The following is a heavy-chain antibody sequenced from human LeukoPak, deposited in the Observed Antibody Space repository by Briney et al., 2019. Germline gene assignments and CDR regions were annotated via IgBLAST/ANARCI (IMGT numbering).Heavy chain of an antibody. D-gene: IGHD5-18*01. J-gene: IGHJ4*02. CDR3: AKPGYSYASDY. V-gene: IGHV3-23*01. CDR1: GFTFSSYA. CDR2: ISGGGGNT. Sequence: GGSLRLSCAASGFTFSSYAMSWVRQAPGKGLEWVPAISGGGGNTYYADSVKGRFTISRDNSKNTLYLQMNSLRAEDTAVYYCAKPGYSYASDYWGQGTLVTVSS.